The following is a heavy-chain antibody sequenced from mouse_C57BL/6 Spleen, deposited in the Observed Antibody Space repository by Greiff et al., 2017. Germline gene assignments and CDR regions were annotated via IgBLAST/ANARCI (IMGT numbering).Heavy chain of an antibody. J-gene: IGHJ2*01. V-gene: IGHV1-81*01. CDR3: ARDSNYPDY. D-gene: IGHD2-5*01. CDR2: IYPRSGNT. Sequence: VHLVESGAELARPGASVKLSCKASGYTFTSYGISWVKQRTGQGLEWIGEIYPRSGNTYYNEKFKGKATLTADKSSSTAYMELRSLTSEDSAVYFCARDSNYPDYWGQGTTLTVSS. CDR1: GYTFTSYG.